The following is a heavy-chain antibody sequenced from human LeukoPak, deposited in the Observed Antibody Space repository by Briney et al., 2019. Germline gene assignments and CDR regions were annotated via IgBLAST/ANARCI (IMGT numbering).Heavy chain of an antibody. CDR3: ARAAYMVRGVIIIPPFDY. CDR2: ISSTGSTM. V-gene: IGHV3-48*03. CDR1: GFTFTGYE. J-gene: IGHJ4*02. Sequence: GGSLRLSCAASGFTFTGYEMNWVRQARGKGLEWVSSISSTGSTMYYADSVKGRFTISRDNAKNSLYLQMNSLRAEDTAIYYCARAAYMVRGVIIIPPFDYWGQGTLVTVSS. D-gene: IGHD3-10*01.